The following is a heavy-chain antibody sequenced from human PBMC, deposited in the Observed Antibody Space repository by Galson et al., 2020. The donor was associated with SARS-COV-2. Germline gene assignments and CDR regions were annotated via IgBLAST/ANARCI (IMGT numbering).Heavy chain of an antibody. CDR1: GFTFSSYG. V-gene: IGHV3-30*18. CDR2: ISYDGSNK. Sequence: GGSLRLSCAASGFTFSSYGMHWVRQAPGKGLEWVAVISYDGSNKYYADSVKGRFTISRDNSKNTLYLQMNSLRAEDTAVYYCAKDLGYCSSTSCTKKGVYYYYGMGVWG. D-gene: IGHD2-2*01. J-gene: IGHJ6*02. CDR3: AKDLGYCSSTSCTKKGVYYYYGMGV.